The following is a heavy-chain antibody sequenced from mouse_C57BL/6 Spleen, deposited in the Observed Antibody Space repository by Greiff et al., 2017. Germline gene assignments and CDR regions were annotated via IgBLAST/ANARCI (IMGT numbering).Heavy chain of an antibody. CDR2: IYPGNGDT. CDR3: ARRSLYGSSPFYYFDY. J-gene: IGHJ2*01. CDR1: GYAFSSSW. Sequence: VKLMESGPELVKPGASVKISCKASGYAFSSSWMNWVKQRPGKGLEWIGRIYPGNGDTNYNRKFKGKATLTADKSSSTAYMQLSSLTSEDSAVYFCARRSLYGSSPFYYFDYWGKGTTLTVSS. D-gene: IGHD1-1*01. V-gene: IGHV1-82*01.